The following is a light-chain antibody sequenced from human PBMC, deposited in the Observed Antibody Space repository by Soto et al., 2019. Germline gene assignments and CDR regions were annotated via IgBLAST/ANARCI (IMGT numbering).Light chain of an antibody. J-gene: IGKJ2*01. CDR3: QQYNNWPYT. CDR1: QSVSSN. CDR2: GAS. V-gene: IGKV3-15*01. Sequence: EIVMTQSPATLSVSPGERATLSCRASQSVSSNLSWYRQKPGQAPRLLIYGASTRATGIPARFSGSGSGTEFNLTISRLQSEDFAVYYCQQYNNWPYTFGQGTKLEIK.